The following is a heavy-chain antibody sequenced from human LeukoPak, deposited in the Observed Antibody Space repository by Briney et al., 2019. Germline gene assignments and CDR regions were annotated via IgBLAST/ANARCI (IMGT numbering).Heavy chain of an antibody. CDR1: GGSISSSSYY. Sequence: SETLSLTCTVSGGSISSSSYYWGWIRQPPGKGLEWIGSIYYSGSTYYNPSLKSRVTISVDTSKNQFSLKLSSVTAADTAVYYCASKTYYYDSSGYYYAYYFDYWGQGTLVTVSS. CDR3: ASKTYYYDSSGYYYAYYFDY. D-gene: IGHD3-22*01. V-gene: IGHV4-39*01. J-gene: IGHJ4*02. CDR2: IYYSGST.